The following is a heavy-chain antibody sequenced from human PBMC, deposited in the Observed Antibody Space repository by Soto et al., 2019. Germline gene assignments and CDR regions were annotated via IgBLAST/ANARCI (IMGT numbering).Heavy chain of an antibody. CDR3: ARVHSSGIFYFVDP. CDR1: GGTFDSYV. Sequence: SVKVSCKASGGTFDSYVISWLRQAPGQGLEWMGGIMPIFGTPNYAQKFRGRVTISADESTSTAYLELSSLTSDDTAVYYCARVHSSGIFYFVDPWGQGTLVTVSS. V-gene: IGHV1-69*13. D-gene: IGHD3-10*01. CDR2: IMPIFGTP. J-gene: IGHJ5*02.